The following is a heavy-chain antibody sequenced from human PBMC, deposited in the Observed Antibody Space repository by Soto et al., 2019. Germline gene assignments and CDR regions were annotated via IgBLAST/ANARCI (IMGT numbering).Heavy chain of an antibody. V-gene: IGHV3-15*01. Sequence: PWGSLRLSCSASVFTFSKAWMSWFRQAPGKGLEWVGRIKSKTDGGTTDFAAPVKGRFTISRDDSKNTLFLQMNSLKTEDTAVYYCTTDDPINNYWGQGTLVTVSS. J-gene: IGHJ4*02. CDR3: TTDDPINNY. CDR2: IKSKTDGGTT. CDR1: VFTFSKAW.